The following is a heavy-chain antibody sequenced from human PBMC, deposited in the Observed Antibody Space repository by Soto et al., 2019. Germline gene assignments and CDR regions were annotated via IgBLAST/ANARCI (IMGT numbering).Heavy chain of an antibody. CDR2: TSAFTDYT. V-gene: IGHV1-18*01. J-gene: IGHJ4*02. CDR1: GYTFTHHG. Sequence: QVQLVQSGAEVTKPGASVKVSCQTSGYTFTHHGISWVRQAPERGLEWVGWTSAFTDYTDYAQKFQGRVTLTTDKPTSTAYMELRSLTSDDTAVYYCVKDRPRLTHNMDGLLWGQGTLVSVSS. CDR3: VKDRPRLTHNMDGLL. D-gene: IGHD2-21*01.